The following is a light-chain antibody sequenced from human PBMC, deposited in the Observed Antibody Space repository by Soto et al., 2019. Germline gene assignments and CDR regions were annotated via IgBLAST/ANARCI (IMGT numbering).Light chain of an antibody. Sequence: ERVITQSPAPLAVSPGERATLSCRASQSVSSNLAWYQQKPGQAPRLLIYVASTRATGIPARFSGSGSGTEFTLTISSLQSEDFAVYYCQHYNNWPRTFGQGTKLEI. J-gene: IGKJ2*01. CDR2: VAS. V-gene: IGKV3-15*01. CDR1: QSVSSN. CDR3: QHYNNWPRT.